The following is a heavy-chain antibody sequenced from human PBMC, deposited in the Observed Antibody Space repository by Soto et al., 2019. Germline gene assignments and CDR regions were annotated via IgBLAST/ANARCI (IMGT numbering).Heavy chain of an antibody. D-gene: IGHD3-3*01. V-gene: IGHV1-69*06. J-gene: IGHJ6*02. CDR1: GDTFTSYA. Sequence: SVKVSCKASGDTFTSYAISWVRQAPGQGLEWMGGIIPIFGTADYAQKFQGRVTITADTSTSTADTDLSSLRSDDTAVYYCARAEHRLFVVIYSVWYYPHRMDVWGRETTVTASS. CDR2: IIPIFGTA. CDR3: ARAEHRLFVVIYSVWYYPHRMDV.